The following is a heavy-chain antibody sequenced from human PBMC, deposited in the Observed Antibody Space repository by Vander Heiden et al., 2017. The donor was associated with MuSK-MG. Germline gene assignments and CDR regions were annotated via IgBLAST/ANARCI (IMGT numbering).Heavy chain of an antibody. CDR2: IIPIFGTA. Sequence: QVQLVQSGAEVKKPGSSVKVSCKASGGTFSSYAISWVRQAPGQGLEWMGGIIPIFGTANYAQKFQGRVTITADESTSTAYMELSSLRSEDTAVYYCARPTGRYCSSTSCYGLDYYGMDVWGQGTTVTVSS. CDR1: GGTFSSYA. J-gene: IGHJ6*02. CDR3: ARPTGRYCSSTSCYGLDYYGMDV. V-gene: IGHV1-69*01. D-gene: IGHD2-2*01.